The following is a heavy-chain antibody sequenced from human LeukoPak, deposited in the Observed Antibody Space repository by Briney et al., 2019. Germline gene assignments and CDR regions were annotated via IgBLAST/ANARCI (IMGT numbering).Heavy chain of an antibody. CDR2: IYYSGST. V-gene: IGHV4-39*01. CDR1: GGSISNSSYY. Sequence: SETLSLTCTVSGGSISNSSYYWGWIRQPPGKGLEWIGSIYYSGSTYYNPSLKSRVTISVDTSKNQFSLKLSSVTAADTAVYYCARRAMVRGGTYFDYWGQGTLVTVSS. CDR3: ARRAMVRGGTYFDY. J-gene: IGHJ4*02. D-gene: IGHD3-10*01.